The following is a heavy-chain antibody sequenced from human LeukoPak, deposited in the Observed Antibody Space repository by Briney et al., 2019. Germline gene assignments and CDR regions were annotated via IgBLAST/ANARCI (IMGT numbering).Heavy chain of an antibody. V-gene: IGHV3-74*01. CDR1: GFTFSSYW. D-gene: IGHD3-9*01. CDR2: IISDGSST. CDR3: ARAKLRYFDWLTRDDAFDI. Sequence: GGSLRLSCAASGFTFSSYWMHWVRQAPGKGLVWVSRIISDGSSTSYADSVKGRFTISRDNAKNTLYLQMNSLRAEDTAVYYCARAKLRYFDWLTRDDAFDIWGQGTMVTVSS. J-gene: IGHJ3*02.